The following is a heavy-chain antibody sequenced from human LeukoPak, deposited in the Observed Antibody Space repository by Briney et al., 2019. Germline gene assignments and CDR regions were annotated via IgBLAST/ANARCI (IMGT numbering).Heavy chain of an antibody. CDR2: ISYDGSNK. Sequence: GGSLRLSCAASGFTFSSYAMHWVRQAPGKGLERVAVISYDGSNKYYADSVKGRFTISRDNSKNTLYLQMNSLRAEDTAVYYCAREGYCSSTSCSHFDYWGQGTLVTVSS. CDR3: AREGYCSSTSCSHFDY. CDR1: GFTFSSYA. J-gene: IGHJ4*02. V-gene: IGHV3-30-3*01. D-gene: IGHD2-2*01.